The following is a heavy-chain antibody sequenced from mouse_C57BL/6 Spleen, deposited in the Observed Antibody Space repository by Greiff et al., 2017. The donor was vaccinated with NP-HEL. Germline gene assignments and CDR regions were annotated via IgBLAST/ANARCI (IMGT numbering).Heavy chain of an antibody. Sequence: QVQLQQPGTELVKPGASVKLSCKASSYTFTSYWMHWVKQRPGQGLEWIGNINPSNGGTNYNEKFKSKATLTVDKSSSTAYMQLSSLTSEDSAVYYCAREGGYYGYDALWFAYWGQGTLVTVSA. D-gene: IGHD2-2*01. V-gene: IGHV1-53*01. CDR3: AREGGYYGYDALWFAY. CDR2: INPSNGGT. J-gene: IGHJ3*01. CDR1: SYTFTSYW.